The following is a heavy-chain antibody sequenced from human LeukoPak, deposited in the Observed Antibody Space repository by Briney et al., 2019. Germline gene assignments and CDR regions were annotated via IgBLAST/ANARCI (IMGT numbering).Heavy chain of an antibody. V-gene: IGHV3-74*01. Sequence: PGGSLRLSCAASGFTLSGYWMHWVRRAPGEGLVWVSRMNSDGTVTTYADSVRGRFTISRDNAKNTLYLQMSSLRAEDTAVYYCARYVVASACFDSWGQGAPVTVSS. CDR1: GFTLSGYW. CDR3: ARYVVASACFDS. J-gene: IGHJ4*02. D-gene: IGHD2-21*01. CDR2: MNSDGTVT.